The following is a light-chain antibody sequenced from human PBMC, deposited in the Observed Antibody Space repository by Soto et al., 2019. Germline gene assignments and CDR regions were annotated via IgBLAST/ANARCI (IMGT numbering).Light chain of an antibody. Sequence: EIVLTQSPGTLSMSPGKRATLSCRASQNVYNNFLVWHQQKAGQAPRLLIYGASSRATGIPDRFSGSGSGTDFTLTISRLEPEDFAVYYCQQYGTSPFNFGGGTKLEIK. CDR2: GAS. CDR1: QNVYNNF. V-gene: IGKV3-20*01. J-gene: IGKJ4*01. CDR3: QQYGTSPFN.